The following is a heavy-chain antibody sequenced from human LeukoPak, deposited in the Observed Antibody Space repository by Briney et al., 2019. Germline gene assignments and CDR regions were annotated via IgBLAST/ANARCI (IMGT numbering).Heavy chain of an antibody. Sequence: ASVKVSCKASGYTFTSYDINWVRQATGQGLEWMGWMNPNSGNTGYAQKFQGRGTIIRNTSISTAYMELSSLRSEDTAVYYCARARGDTAGFDYWGQGTLVTVSS. D-gene: IGHD5-18*01. CDR3: ARARGDTAGFDY. CDR2: MNPNSGNT. CDR1: GYTFTSYD. J-gene: IGHJ4*02. V-gene: IGHV1-8*03.